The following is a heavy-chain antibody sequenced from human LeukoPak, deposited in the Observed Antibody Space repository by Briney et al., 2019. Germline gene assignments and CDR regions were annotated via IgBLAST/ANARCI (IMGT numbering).Heavy chain of an antibody. CDR3: ARDSFRYFDWSSYGMDV. CDR2: ISYDGINK. CDR1: GFTFSSYG. Sequence: GGSLRLSCAASGFTFSSYGMFWVRHATGKGLEWVAVISYDGINKYYADSVKGRFTISRDNSKNTLYLQMNSLRAEDTAVYYCARDSFRYFDWSSYGMDVWGQGTTVTVSS. D-gene: IGHD3-9*01. J-gene: IGHJ6*02. V-gene: IGHV3-30*03.